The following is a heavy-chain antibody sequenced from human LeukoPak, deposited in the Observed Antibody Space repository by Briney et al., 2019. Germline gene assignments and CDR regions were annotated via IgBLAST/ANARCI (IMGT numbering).Heavy chain of an antibody. CDR2: ISGSGGST. CDR3: ARARSTEGIAAADAFDI. V-gene: IGHV3-23*01. CDR1: GFTFSSYA. D-gene: IGHD6-13*01. J-gene: IGHJ3*02. Sequence: GGSLRLSCAASGFTFSSYAMSWVRQAPGKGLEWVSAISGSGGSTYYADSVKGRFTISRDNSKNTLYLQMNSLRAEDTAVYYCARARSTEGIAAADAFDIWGQGTMVTVSS.